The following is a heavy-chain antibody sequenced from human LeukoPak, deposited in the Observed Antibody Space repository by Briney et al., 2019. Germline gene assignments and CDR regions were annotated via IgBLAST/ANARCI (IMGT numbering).Heavy chain of an antibody. Sequence: PSETLSLTCAVYGGSFSGYYWSWIRQPPGKGLEWIGEINHSGSTNYNPSLKSRVTISVDTSKNQFSLKLSSVTAADTAVYYCARGNGYIDYWGQGTLVTVSS. CDR1: GGSFSGYY. CDR3: ARGNGYIDY. J-gene: IGHJ4*02. CDR2: INHSGST. V-gene: IGHV4-34*01. D-gene: IGHD2-8*01.